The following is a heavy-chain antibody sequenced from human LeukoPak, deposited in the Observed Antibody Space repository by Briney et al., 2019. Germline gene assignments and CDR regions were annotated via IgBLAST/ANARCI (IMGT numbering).Heavy chain of an antibody. CDR1: GFTFSSYS. CDR2: IKKDGSEK. D-gene: IGHD1-26*01. J-gene: IGHJ4*02. V-gene: IGHV3-7*01. CDR3: ASSYSRGLVN. Sequence: GGSLRLSCAASGFTFSSYSMNWVRQAPGRGLEWVAYIKKDGSEKYYVDSLKGRFTISRDNAKNSLYLQMNSLRVEDTAVYYCASSYSRGLVNWGQGTLVTVSS.